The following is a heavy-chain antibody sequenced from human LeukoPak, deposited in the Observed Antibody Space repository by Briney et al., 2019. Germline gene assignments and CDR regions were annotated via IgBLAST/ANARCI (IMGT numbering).Heavy chain of an antibody. D-gene: IGHD6-13*01. Sequence: GGSLRLSCAASGFPFSSYATSGVRQAPRKGLEWVSGISGSGGSTYYADSVKGRFTISRDNSKNTLYLQMNSLRAEDTAVYYCAKTIAASDAFDYWGQGTLVTVSS. CDR1: GFPFSSYA. V-gene: IGHV3-23*01. CDR2: ISGSGGST. J-gene: IGHJ4*02. CDR3: AKTIAASDAFDY.